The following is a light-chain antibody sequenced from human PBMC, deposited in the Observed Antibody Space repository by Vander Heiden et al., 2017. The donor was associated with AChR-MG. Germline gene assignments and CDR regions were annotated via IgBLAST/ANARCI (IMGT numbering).Light chain of an antibody. V-gene: IGLV4-69*01. J-gene: IGLJ1*01. CDR3: QTWGTDIPYV. CDR2: VDSDGSH. CDR1: SAHSSYA. Sequence: VLTQSPSASASLGASVKLTCTLSSAHSSYAIALHQQQPETGPRYLMKVDSDGSHSKGDGIPDRFSGSSSGAERYLIISSLQSEDEADYYCQTWGTDIPYVFGTGTKVTVL.